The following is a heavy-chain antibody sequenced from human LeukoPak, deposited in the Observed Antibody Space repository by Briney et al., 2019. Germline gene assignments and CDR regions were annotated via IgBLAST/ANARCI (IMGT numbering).Heavy chain of an antibody. CDR2: IYYSGST. CDR3: SRGPLTSSYDERSGYYFPFDY. CDR1: GGSISSYY. D-gene: IGHD3-22*01. J-gene: IGHJ4*02. Sequence: SETLPLTCTVSGGSISSYYWSWIRQPPGKGLEWIGYIYYSGSTNYNPSLKSRFTIPVDTSNNQFSLKLISVTAADTAVYYCSRGPLTSSYDERSGYYFPFDYWGQGTLVTVSS. V-gene: IGHV4-59*01.